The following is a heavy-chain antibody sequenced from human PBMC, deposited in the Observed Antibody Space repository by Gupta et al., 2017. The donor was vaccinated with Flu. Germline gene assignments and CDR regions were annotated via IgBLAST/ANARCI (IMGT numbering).Heavy chain of an antibody. J-gene: IGHJ6*02. Sequence: EVQLLESGGGLVQPGGSLRLSCAASGFTFSSYAMSWVRQAPGKGLEWVSAISGSGGSTYYADSVKGRFTISRDNSKNTLYLQMNSLRAEDTAVYYCAKGGISGWELLHYYYGMDVWGQGTTVTVSS. CDR1: GFTFSSYA. V-gene: IGHV3-23*01. CDR3: AKGGISGWELLHYYYGMDV. CDR2: ISGSGGST. D-gene: IGHD1-26*01.